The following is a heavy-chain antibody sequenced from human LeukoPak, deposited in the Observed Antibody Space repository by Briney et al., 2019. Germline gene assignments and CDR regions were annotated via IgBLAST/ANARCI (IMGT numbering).Heavy chain of an antibody. CDR2: IYYSGST. V-gene: IGHV4-59*01. Sequence: SETLSLTCTVAGGSISSYYWSWIRQPPGKGLEWIGYIYYSGSTNYNPSLKSRVTISVDTSKNQFSLKLSSVTAAATAVYYCARTTEGGYTYYYFYYSYMDVWGKGTTVTISS. D-gene: IGHD5-18*01. CDR1: GGSISSYY. CDR3: ARTTEGGYTYYYFYYSYMDV. J-gene: IGHJ6*03.